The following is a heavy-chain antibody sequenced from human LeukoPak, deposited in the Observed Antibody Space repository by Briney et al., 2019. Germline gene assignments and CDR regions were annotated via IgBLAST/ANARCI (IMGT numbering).Heavy chain of an antibody. V-gene: IGHV4-39*07. D-gene: IGHD2-15*01. CDR1: GGSISSSSYY. Sequence: SETLSLTCTVSGGSISSSSYYWGWIRQPPGKGLEWIGSIYYSGSTNYNPSLKSRVTISVDTSKNQFSLKLSSVTAADTAVYYCARGATACSDGSCYRNWFDPWGQGTLVTVSS. CDR3: ARGATACSDGSCYRNWFDP. J-gene: IGHJ5*02. CDR2: IYYSGST.